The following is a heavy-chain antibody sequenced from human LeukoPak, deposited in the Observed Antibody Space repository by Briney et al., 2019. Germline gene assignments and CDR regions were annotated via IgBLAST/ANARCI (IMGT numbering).Heavy chain of an antibody. D-gene: IGHD3-16*02. V-gene: IGHV1-69*04. CDR1: GGTFSSYA. CDR2: IIPILGIA. Sequence: SVKVSCKAPGGTFSSYAISWVRQAPGQGLEWMGRIIPILGIANYAQKFQGRVTITADKSTSTAYMELSSLRSEDTAVYYCVSPLDAFDIWGQGTMVTVSS. CDR3: VSPLDAFDI. J-gene: IGHJ3*02.